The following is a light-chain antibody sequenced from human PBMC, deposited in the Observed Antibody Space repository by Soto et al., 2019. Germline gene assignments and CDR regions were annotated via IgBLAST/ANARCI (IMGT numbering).Light chain of an antibody. CDR1: SSNIGGYND. Sequence: QSVLTQPPSVSGAPGQRVTISCTGSSSNIGGYNDVNWYQQLPGTAPKLLMYANSHRPSGVPDRFSGSKFGTSASLAITGLQAEDEADYYCQSLDASLNGVVIGGGTKLTVL. J-gene: IGLJ2*01. V-gene: IGLV1-40*01. CDR3: QSLDASLNGVV. CDR2: ANS.